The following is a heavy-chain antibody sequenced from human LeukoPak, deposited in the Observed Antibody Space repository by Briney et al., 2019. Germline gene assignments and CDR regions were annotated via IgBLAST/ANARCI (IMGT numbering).Heavy chain of an antibody. CDR2: INQDGTDK. V-gene: IGHV3-7*01. J-gene: IGHJ4*02. CDR3: ARGRIAAGYFDY. Sequence: PGGSLRLSCAASGFTFSGRWMSWLRQAPGKGLEWVANINQDGTDKYYVDSVKGRFTISRDNAKNSLYLQMNSLRAEDTAVYYCARGRIAAGYFDYWGQGTLVTVSS. CDR1: GFTFSGRW. D-gene: IGHD6-25*01.